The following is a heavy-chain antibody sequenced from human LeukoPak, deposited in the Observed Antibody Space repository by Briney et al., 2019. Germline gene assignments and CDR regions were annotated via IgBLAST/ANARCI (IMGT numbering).Heavy chain of an antibody. CDR2: INPNSGAT. Sequence: GASVKVSCKASGYTFSAYYMHWVRQAPGQGLEWMGWINPNSGATKYAQMFQGRVTMTRDTSISTAYMELSGLRSDDTAVFYCARAKVTTVFDYWGQGTLVTVSS. J-gene: IGHJ4*02. D-gene: IGHD4-17*01. CDR1: GYTFSAYY. V-gene: IGHV1-2*02. CDR3: ARAKVTTVFDY.